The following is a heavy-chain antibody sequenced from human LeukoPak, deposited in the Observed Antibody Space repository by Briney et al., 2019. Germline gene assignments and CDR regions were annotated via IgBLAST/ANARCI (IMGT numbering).Heavy chain of an antibody. CDR1: GYTFTGYY. CDR3: AKDQVVVPAATRYYYYGMDV. V-gene: IGHV1-2*02. Sequence: ASVKVSCKASGYTFTGYYMHGVRQAPGQGLEWMGWINPNSGGTKHAQKFQGRVTMTRDTSISTAYMELSRLRSDDTAVYYCAKDQVVVPAATRYYYYGMDVWGQGTTVTVSS. D-gene: IGHD2-2*01. J-gene: IGHJ6*02. CDR2: INPNSGGT.